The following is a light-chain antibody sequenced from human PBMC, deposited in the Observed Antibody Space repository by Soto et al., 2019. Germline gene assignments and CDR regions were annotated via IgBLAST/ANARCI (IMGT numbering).Light chain of an antibody. CDR1: QSVSNK. J-gene: IGKJ1*01. CDR3: QQYDDWPPT. Sequence: EIVMTQSPATLSVSPGEMVTLSCRASQSVSNKLAWYQQKPGQAPRLLIYDASGRAGSVPARLSGSGSGTEFTLTISSLQSEDFAVYFCQQYDDWPPTSGQGTKGDIK. V-gene: IGKV3-15*01. CDR2: DAS.